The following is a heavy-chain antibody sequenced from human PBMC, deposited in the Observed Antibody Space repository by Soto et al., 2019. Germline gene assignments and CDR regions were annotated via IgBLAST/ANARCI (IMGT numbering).Heavy chain of an antibody. CDR1: GDSFSGYF. CDR3: ARGADAILSPNFDY. J-gene: IGHJ4*02. CDR2: ITEGGTT. V-gene: IGHV4-34*01. Sequence: SETLSLTCAVHGDSFSGYFWTWIRQPPGKGLEWIAEITEGGTTNYSAALKSRVSIAVNTSKRQFTLTLSSVTAADTDMYYNARGADAILSPNFDYWSQGSLVTVSS.